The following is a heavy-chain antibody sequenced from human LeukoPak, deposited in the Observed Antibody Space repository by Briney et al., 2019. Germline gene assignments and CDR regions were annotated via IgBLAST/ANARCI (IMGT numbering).Heavy chain of an antibody. CDR1: GFTLSSYW. V-gene: IGHV3-7*01. CDR3: AREGWFGGDY. CDR2: IKQDGSEK. J-gene: IGHJ4*02. Sequence: GGSLRLSCAASGFTLSSYWMSWVRQAPGKGLEWVANIKQDGSEKYYVDSVKGRFTISRDNGKNSLYLQMNSLRAEDTAVYYCAREGWFGGDYWGQGTLVTVSS. D-gene: IGHD3-10*01.